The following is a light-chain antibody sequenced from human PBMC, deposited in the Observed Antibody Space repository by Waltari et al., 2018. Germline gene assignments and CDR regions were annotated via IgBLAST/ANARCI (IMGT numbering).Light chain of an antibody. J-gene: IGLJ2*01. Sequence: SSELTQPLSVSVSPGQTARLTCSADALPTQYPSWYPNKPGQAPLLVIFKDSERPSLIPERFSGSSSGTVVALTISGVQAEDEADYFCQSADSTGTHRFFGGGTKLTVL. CDR1: ALPTQY. CDR3: QSADSTGTHRF. CDR2: KDS. V-gene: IGLV3-25*03.